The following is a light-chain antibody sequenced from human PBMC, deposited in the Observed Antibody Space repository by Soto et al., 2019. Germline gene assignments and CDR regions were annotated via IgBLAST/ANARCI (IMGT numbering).Light chain of an antibody. CDR1: QTISNW. CDR3: QQYHTSSIT. V-gene: IGKV1-5*01. CDR2: DAS. J-gene: IGKJ5*01. Sequence: DIQMTQSPSTLSASVGDIVTITFRASQTISNWLAWYQQKPGKAPTLLIYDASTLERGVPSRFSGTGSGTEFTLSIDSLQPDDFATYYCQQYHTSSITFGQGTRLEI.